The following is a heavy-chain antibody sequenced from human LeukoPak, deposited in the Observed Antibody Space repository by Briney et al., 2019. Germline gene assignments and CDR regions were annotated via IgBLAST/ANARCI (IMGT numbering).Heavy chain of an antibody. CDR3: ARGAGVRPLDY. Sequence: GGSLRLSCAASGFTFSDSTMNWVRQAPGKGLECVSSISGSSRFIYYADSVRGRFTISRDSAKNSLDLQMSSLRAEDTAVYYCARGAGVRPLDYWGQGTLVTVSS. D-gene: IGHD1-14*01. V-gene: IGHV3-21*01. CDR2: ISGSSRFI. J-gene: IGHJ4*02. CDR1: GFTFSDST.